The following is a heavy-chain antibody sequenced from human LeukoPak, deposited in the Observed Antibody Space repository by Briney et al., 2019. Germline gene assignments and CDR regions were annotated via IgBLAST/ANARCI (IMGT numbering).Heavy chain of an antibody. V-gene: IGHV3-30*03. CDR3: ARDPYDSSWGLCYFDY. CDR2: IASNGGSE. D-gene: IGHD3-22*01. Sequence: GGSLRLSCAASGFTFTTYGLHWVRQAPGKGLEWVAAIASNGGSEYYADSVKGRFTISRDNSKNTLFLQMNSLRAEDTAVYYCARDPYDSSWGLCYFDYWGQGNLVTVSS. CDR1: GFTFTTYG. J-gene: IGHJ4*02.